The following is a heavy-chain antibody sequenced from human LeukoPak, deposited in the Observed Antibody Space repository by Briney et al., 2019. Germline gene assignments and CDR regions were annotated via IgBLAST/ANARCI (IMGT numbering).Heavy chain of an antibody. D-gene: IGHD6-19*01. V-gene: IGHV1-69*13. CDR3: AREAVATAEGFDP. Sequence: SVKVSCKASGGTFSSYAISWVRQAPGQGLEWMGGIIPIFGTANYAQKFQGRVTITADESTSTAYMELSSLRSEDTAVYYCAREAVATAEGFDPWGQGTLVTVSS. CDR1: GGTFSSYA. J-gene: IGHJ5*02. CDR2: IIPIFGTA.